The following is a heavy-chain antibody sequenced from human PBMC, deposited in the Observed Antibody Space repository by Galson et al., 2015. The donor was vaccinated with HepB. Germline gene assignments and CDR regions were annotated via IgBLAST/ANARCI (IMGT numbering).Heavy chain of an antibody. D-gene: IGHD2-2*01. CDR1: GYTFTGYY. CDR2: INPNSGGT. V-gene: IGHV1-2*02. Sequence: SVKVSCKASGYTFTGYYMHWVRQAPGQGLEWMGWINPNSGGTNYAQKFQGRVTMTRDTSISTAYMELSRLRSDDTAVYYCARGGTSYSYLDYYYGMDVWGQGTTVTVSS. J-gene: IGHJ6*02. CDR3: ARGGTSYSYLDYYYGMDV.